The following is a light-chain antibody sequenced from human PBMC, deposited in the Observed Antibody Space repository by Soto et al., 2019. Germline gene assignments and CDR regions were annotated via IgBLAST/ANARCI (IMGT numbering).Light chain of an antibody. CDR3: SSYTSSSTPHVV. CDR1: GSDVGGYNY. V-gene: IGLV2-14*01. Sequence: QSVLTQPASVSGSPGQSITISCTGTGSDVGGYNYVSWYQHHPGKAPKLMIYEVSNRPSGVSNRFSGSKSGNTASLTISGLQAGDEADYYCSSYTSSSTPHVVFGGGTKLTVL. CDR2: EVS. J-gene: IGLJ2*01.